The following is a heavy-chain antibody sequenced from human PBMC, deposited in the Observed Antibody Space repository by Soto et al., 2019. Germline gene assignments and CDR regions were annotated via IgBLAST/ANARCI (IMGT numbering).Heavy chain of an antibody. CDR3: AKDVEWAMVGGVQATFAY. J-gene: IGHJ4*02. D-gene: IGHD3-10*01. CDR1: GFTFSSYA. Sequence: PGGSLRHSCAASGFTFSSYAMSWVRQAPGKGLEWVSAISGSGGSTYYADSVKGRFTISRDNSKNTLYLQMNSLRAEDTAVYYCAKDVEWAMVGGVQATFAYWSQGSLVTVSS. V-gene: IGHV3-23*01. CDR2: ISGSGGST.